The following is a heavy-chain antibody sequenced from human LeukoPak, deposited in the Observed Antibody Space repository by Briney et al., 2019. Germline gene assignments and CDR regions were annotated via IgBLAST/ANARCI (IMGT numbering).Heavy chain of an antibody. V-gene: IGHV1-2*02. D-gene: IGHD3-22*01. CDR1: GYTFTGYY. CDR3: ARGTMMVVEDPLSYYMDV. J-gene: IGHJ6*03. CDR2: INPNSGGT. Sequence: ASVKVSCKASGYTFTGYYMHWVRQAPGQGLEWMGWINPNSGGTNYAQKSQGRVTMTRDTSISTAYMELSRLRSDDTAVYYCARGTMMVVEDPLSYYMDVWGKGTTVTVSS.